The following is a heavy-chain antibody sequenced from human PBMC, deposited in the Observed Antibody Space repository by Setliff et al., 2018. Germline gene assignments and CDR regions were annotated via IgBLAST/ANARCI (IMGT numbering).Heavy chain of an antibody. CDR3: ARTCSGSGCYAGLES. CDR1: GFTFSTYR. CDR2: ISGDSVYI. J-gene: IGHJ4*02. D-gene: IGHD2-15*01. Sequence: PGGSLRLSCAASGFTFSTYRMHWVRQAPGKGLEWVSAISGDSVYIYYADSVKGRLTISRDNSKNTLYLQMNSLRPEDTAVYYCARTCSGSGCYAGLESWGQGTPVTVPQ. V-gene: IGHV3-NL1*01.